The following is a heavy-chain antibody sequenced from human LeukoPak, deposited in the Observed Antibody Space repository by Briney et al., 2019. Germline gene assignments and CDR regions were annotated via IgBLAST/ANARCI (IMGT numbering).Heavy chain of an antibody. CDR1: GFTFSSYA. V-gene: IGHV3-30*04. D-gene: IGHD6-19*01. Sequence: GGTLRLSCAASGFTFSSYAKHWVRQAPGRGRVWGAVISYDGSNKYYADSVKGRFTISRDNSKNTLYLQMNSLRAEDTAVYYCARVSYSSGWESFRALDIWGQGTMVPVSS. CDR2: ISYDGSNK. CDR3: ARVSYSSGWESFRALDI. J-gene: IGHJ3*02.